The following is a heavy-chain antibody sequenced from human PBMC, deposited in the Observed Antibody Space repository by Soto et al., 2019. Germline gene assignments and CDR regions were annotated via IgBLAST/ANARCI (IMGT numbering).Heavy chain of an antibody. J-gene: IGHJ4*02. CDR2: IYYSGST. CDR3: ERSGRFLATPSCYDY. V-gene: IGHV4-39*01. Sequence: PSETLSLTCTVSGGSISSSSYYWGWIRQPPGKGLEWIGSIYYSGSTYYNPSLKSRVTISVDTSKNQFSLKLSSVTAADTAVYYCERSGRFLATPSCYDYWGQGTLVTVSS. CDR1: GGSISSSSYY. D-gene: IGHD3-3*01.